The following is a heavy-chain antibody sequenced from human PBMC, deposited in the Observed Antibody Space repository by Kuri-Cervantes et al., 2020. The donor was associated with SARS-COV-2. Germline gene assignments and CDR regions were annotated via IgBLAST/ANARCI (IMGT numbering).Heavy chain of an antibody. J-gene: IGHJ4*02. CDR3: ARDHGGALDS. CDR1: GFTFSSYW. CDR2: IRQDAGDK. V-gene: IGHV3-7*01. D-gene: IGHD3-16*01. Sequence: GGSLRLSCAASGFTFSSYWMAWVRQAPGKGLEWVANIRQDAGDKNCVDSVRGRFTISRDNAKNSLYLQMNSLGAEDTAVNYCARDHGGALDSWGQGTLVTVSS.